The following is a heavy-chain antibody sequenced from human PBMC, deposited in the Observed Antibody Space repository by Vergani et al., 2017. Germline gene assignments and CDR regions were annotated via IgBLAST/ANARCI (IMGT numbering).Heavy chain of an antibody. CDR2: INHSGST. Sequence: QVQLQQWGAGLLKPSETLSLTCAVYGGSFSGYYWSWIRQPPGKGLEWIGEINHSGSTNYNPSLKSRVTISVDTYKNQFSLKLSSVTAADTAVYYCARGGSGSYRQYYFDYWGQGTLVTVSS. CDR3: ARGGSGSYRQYYFDY. V-gene: IGHV4-34*01. D-gene: IGHD1-26*01. J-gene: IGHJ4*02. CDR1: GGSFSGYY.